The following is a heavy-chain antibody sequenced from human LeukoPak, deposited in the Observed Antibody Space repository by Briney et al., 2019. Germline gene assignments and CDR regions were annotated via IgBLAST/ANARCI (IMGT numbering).Heavy chain of an antibody. CDR1: GFSLTTVGMC. CDR3: AHTGYSSGRGAFDI. J-gene: IGHJ3*02. D-gene: IGHD6-19*01. CDR2: IDWNDDI. V-gene: IGHV2-70*17. Sequence: SGPALVKPTQTLTLTCTFSGFSLTTVGMCVSWVRQPPGKALEWLARIDWNDDIFYSKSLQTRLTITKDTSKNQVVLTMTNMDPVDTATYYCAHTGYSSGRGAFDIWGQGTMVTVSS.